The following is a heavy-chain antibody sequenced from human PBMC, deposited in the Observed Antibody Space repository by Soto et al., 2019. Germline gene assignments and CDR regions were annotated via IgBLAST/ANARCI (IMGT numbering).Heavy chain of an antibody. CDR2: IYYSGST. V-gene: IGHV4-59*01. D-gene: IGHD1-26*01. J-gene: IGHJ6*02. CDR3: ARDNGELGYYGMDV. CDR1: GGSISSYY. Sequence: PSETLSLTCTVSGGSISSYYWSWIRQPPGKGLEWIGYIYYSGSTNYNPSLKSRVTISVDTSKNQFSLKLSSVTAADTAVYYCARDNGELGYYGMDVWGQGTTVTVSS.